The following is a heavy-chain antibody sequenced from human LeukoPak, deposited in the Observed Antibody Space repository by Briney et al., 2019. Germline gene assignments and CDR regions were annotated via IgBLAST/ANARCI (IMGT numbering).Heavy chain of an antibody. CDR2: MKQDGGEK. Sequence: PGGSLRLSCAASGFTFSSYWMSWVRQAPGKGPEWVANMKQDGGEKYYVDSVKGRFTISRDNAQNSLYLHMNSLRAEDTAVYYCVRDKIVGATKNDYWGQGILVTVSS. V-gene: IGHV3-7*03. CDR1: GFTFSSYW. J-gene: IGHJ4*02. CDR3: VRDKIVGATKNDY. D-gene: IGHD1-26*01.